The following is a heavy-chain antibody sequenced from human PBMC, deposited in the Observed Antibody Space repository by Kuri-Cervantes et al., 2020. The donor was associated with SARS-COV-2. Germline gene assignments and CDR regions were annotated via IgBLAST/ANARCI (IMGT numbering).Heavy chain of an antibody. D-gene: IGHD6-6*01. J-gene: IGHJ6*02. Sequence: GGSLRLSCAASGFTFSGSAMHWVRQASGKGLEWVGRIRSKANSYATAYAASVKGRFTISRDDSKNTAYLQMNSLKTEDTAVYYCARDGSPGWVLPRPLIYGMDVWGQGTTVTVSS. CDR3: ARDGSPGWVLPRPLIYGMDV. V-gene: IGHV3-73*01. CDR1: GFTFSGSA. CDR2: IRSKANSYAT.